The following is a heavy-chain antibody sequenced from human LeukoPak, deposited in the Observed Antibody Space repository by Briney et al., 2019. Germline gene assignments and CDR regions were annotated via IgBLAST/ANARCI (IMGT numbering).Heavy chain of an antibody. CDR3: ARGKYYFDY. V-gene: IGHV4-59*01. CDR2: MYYSGST. Sequence: SETLSCNGTVSVDSISGYYWSWIRQPPGKGLEWIGYMYYSGSTNYNPSLKSRLTTSLDTSKNQFSLKLSSVTAADTAVYYCARGKYYFDYWGQGPLAMVTS. J-gene: IGHJ4*02. CDR1: VDSISGYY.